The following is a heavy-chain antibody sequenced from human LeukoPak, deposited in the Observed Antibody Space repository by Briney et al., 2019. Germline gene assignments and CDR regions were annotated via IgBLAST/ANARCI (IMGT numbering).Heavy chain of an antibody. CDR3: ARDGYGDSYFDY. CDR2: ISSSSSYI. D-gene: IGHD4-17*01. V-gene: IGHV3-21*01. CDR1: GFTFSSYA. Sequence: GGSLRLSCAASGFTFSSYAMSWVRQAPGKGLEWVSSISSSSSYIYYADSVKGRFTISRDNAKNSLYLQMNSLRAEDTAVYYCARDGYGDSYFDYWGQGTLVTVSS. J-gene: IGHJ4*02.